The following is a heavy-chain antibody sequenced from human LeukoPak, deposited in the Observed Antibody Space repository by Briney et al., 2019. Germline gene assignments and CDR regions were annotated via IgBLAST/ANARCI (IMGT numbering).Heavy chain of an antibody. D-gene: IGHD3-22*01. V-gene: IGHV4-39*07. CDR1: GGSISSSSYY. CDR3: ARVDYYDSSGYYPYYYYYMDV. J-gene: IGHJ6*03. Sequence: TSETLSLTCAVSGGSISSSSYYWGSIRQPPGKGLEWIGSIYYSGSTYYNPSLKSRVTISVDTSKNQFSLKLSSVTAADTAVYYCARVDYYDSSGYYPYYYYYMDVWGKGTTVTVSS. CDR2: IYYSGST.